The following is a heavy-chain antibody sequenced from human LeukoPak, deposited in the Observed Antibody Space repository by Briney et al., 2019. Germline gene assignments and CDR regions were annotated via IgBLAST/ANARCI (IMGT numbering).Heavy chain of an antibody. Sequence: WASVKVSCKASGYTFTSYYMHWVRQAPGQGLEWMGWISAYNGNTNYAQKLQGRVTMTTDTSTSTAYMELRSLRSDDTAVCYCARVNYDSSGYYSENYYYGMDVWGQGTTVTVSS. V-gene: IGHV1-18*04. J-gene: IGHJ6*02. CDR1: GYTFTSYY. CDR3: ARVNYDSSGYYSENYYYGMDV. D-gene: IGHD3-22*01. CDR2: ISAYNGNT.